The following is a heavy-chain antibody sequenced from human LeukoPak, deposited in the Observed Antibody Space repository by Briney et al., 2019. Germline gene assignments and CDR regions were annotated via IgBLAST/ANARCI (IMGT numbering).Heavy chain of an antibody. Sequence: GGSLRLSCAASGFTFSSYSMNWVRQAPGKVLEWVSYISSSDSTIYYADSVKGRFTISRDNAKNSLYLQMNSLRAEDTAVYFCARGGVGGWFRYCFDYWGQGTLVTVSS. CDR3: ARGGVGGWFRYCFDY. CDR2: ISSSDSTI. D-gene: IGHD6-19*01. CDR1: GFTFSSYS. V-gene: IGHV3-48*04. J-gene: IGHJ4*02.